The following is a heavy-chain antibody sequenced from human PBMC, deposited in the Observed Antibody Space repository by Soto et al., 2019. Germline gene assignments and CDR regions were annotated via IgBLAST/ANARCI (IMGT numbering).Heavy chain of an antibody. V-gene: IGHV2-70*01. J-gene: IGHJ6*02. CDR1: GFSLSTSGMC. CDR3: ARISLGRYYYGMDV. Sequence: SGPTLVNPTQTLTLTCTFSGFSLSTSGMCASWIRQPPGKALEWLAFIAWDDDKYYNTSLKTRLTISKDTSKNQVVLTMTNMDPVDTATYYCARISLGRYYYGMDVWGQGTTVTVSS. D-gene: IGHD3-16*01. CDR2: IAWDDDK.